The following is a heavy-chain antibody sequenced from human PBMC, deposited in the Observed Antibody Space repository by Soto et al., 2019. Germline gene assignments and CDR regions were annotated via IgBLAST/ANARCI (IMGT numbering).Heavy chain of an antibody. CDR3: ARVPFGDIVVVPAAPTDAFDI. CDR2: IKQDGSEK. V-gene: IGHV3-7*01. J-gene: IGHJ3*02. Sequence: GGSLRLSCAASGFTFSSYWMSWVRQAPGKGLEWVANIKQDGSEKYYVDSVKGRFTISRDNAKNSLYLQMNSLRAEDTAVYYCARVPFGDIVVVPAAPTDAFDIWGQGTMVTVSS. D-gene: IGHD2-2*01. CDR1: GFTFSSYW.